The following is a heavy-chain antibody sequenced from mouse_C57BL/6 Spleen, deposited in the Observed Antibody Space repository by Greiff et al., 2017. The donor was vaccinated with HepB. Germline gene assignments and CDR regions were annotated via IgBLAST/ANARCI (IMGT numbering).Heavy chain of an antibody. CDR2: ISSGSSTI. CDR1: GFTFSDYG. CDR3: ARGYYYGSSPYAMDY. J-gene: IGHJ4*01. D-gene: IGHD1-1*01. V-gene: IGHV5-17*01. Sequence: EVKLMESGGGLVKPGGSLKLSCAASGFTFSDYGMHWVRQAPEKGLEWVAYISSGSSTIYYADTVKGRFTISRDNAKNTLFLQMTSLRSEDTAMYYCARGYYYGSSPYAMDYWGQGTSVTVSS.